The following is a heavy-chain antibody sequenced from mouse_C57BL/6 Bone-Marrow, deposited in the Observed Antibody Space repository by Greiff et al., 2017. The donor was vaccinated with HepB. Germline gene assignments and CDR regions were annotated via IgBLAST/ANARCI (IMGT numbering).Heavy chain of an antibody. Sequence: VQLQQSGPELVKPGASVKISCKASGYTFTDYYMNWVKQSHGKSLEWIGDINPNKGGTSYNQKFKGKTTLTVDKSSSPAYMELRSLTSEDSAVYYCATPAERAMDYWGQGTTVTVSS. CDR1: GYTFTDYY. V-gene: IGHV1-26*01. CDR2: INPNKGGT. CDR3: ATPAERAMDY. J-gene: IGHJ4*01.